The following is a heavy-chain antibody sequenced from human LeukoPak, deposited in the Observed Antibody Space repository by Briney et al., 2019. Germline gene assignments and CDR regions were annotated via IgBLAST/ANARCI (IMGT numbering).Heavy chain of an antibody. D-gene: IGHD6-13*01. CDR2: IRNKANTYTT. CDR3: ARSSSSWYPLFDY. Sequence: PGGSLRLSCAASGFTFSDHYMDWVRQAPGKGLEWVGRIRNKANTYTTEYAASVKGGFTISRDDSKNSVYLQMNSLKTEDTAVYYCARSSSSWYPLFDYWGQGTLVTVSS. J-gene: IGHJ4*02. V-gene: IGHV3-72*01. CDR1: GFTFSDHY.